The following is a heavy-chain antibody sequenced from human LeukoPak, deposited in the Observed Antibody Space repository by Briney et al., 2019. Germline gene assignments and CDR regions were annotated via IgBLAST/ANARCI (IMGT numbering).Heavy chain of an antibody. Sequence: ASLTVSCKASGYTFTSYGISWVRQAPGQGLKWMGWISAYNGNTNYAQKLQGRVTMTTDTSTSTAYMELRSLRSDDTAVYYCARGATYSSGWTDDAFDIWGQGTMVTVSS. CDR3: ARGATYSSGWTDDAFDI. V-gene: IGHV1-18*01. D-gene: IGHD6-19*01. CDR2: ISAYNGNT. CDR1: GYTFTSYG. J-gene: IGHJ3*02.